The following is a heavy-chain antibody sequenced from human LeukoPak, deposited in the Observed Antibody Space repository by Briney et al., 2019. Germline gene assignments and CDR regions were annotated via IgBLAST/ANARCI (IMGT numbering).Heavy chain of an antibody. CDR3: ARVDPLVGAIDY. CDR2: IIPIFGTA. J-gene: IGHJ4*02. D-gene: IGHD1-26*01. CDR1: GGTFSSYA. Sequence: ASVKVSCKASGGTFSSYAISWVRQAPGQGLEWMGRIIPIFGTANYAKKFQGRVTITTDESTSTAYMELSSLRSEDTAVYYCARVDPLVGAIDYWGQGTLVTVSS. V-gene: IGHV1-69*05.